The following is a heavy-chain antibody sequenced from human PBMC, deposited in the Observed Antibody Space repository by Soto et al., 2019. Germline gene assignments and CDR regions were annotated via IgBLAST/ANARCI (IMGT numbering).Heavy chain of an antibody. CDR1: GDSVSSTSVA. CDR2: TYYRSKWYN. J-gene: IGHJ4*02. Sequence: PSQTLSLTCAISGDSVSSTSVAWNWIRQSPSRGLEWLGRTYYRSKWYNDYALSVKSRITINPDTSKNQFSLHLNSVTPEDTAVFYCARGGFRSGFDYWDQGTLVTVSS. CDR3: ARGGFRSGFDY. D-gene: IGHD3-3*01. V-gene: IGHV6-1*01.